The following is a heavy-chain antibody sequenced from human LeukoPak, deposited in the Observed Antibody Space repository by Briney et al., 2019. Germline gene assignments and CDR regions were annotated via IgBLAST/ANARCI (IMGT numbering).Heavy chain of an antibody. V-gene: IGHV4-4*07. J-gene: IGHJ6*03. D-gene: IGHD3-9*01. Sequence: PSETLSLTCTVSGGSISSYYWSWIRQPAGKGLEWIGRIYTSGSTNYNPSLKSRVTMSVDTSKNQFPLKLSSVTAADTAVYYCARDLVWEDYDILTRYYYYYYYMDVWGKGTTVTISS. CDR2: IYTSGST. CDR1: GGSISSYY. CDR3: ARDLVWEDYDILTRYYYYYYYMDV.